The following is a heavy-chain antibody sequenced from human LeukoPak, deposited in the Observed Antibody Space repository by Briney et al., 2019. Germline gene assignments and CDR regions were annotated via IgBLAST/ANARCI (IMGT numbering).Heavy chain of an antibody. CDR3: ARLGRYDYFIDY. CDR1: GGSISSAGYS. Sequence: PSETLSLTCAVSGGSISSAGYSCSWIRQPPGKGLEWIGYIYHSGSTYYNSSLKSRVTISVDRSKNQFSLKLTSVTAADTAVYYCARLGRYDYFIDYWGQGTLVTVSS. J-gene: IGHJ4*02. V-gene: IGHV4-30-2*01. CDR2: IYHSGST. D-gene: IGHD3-16*01.